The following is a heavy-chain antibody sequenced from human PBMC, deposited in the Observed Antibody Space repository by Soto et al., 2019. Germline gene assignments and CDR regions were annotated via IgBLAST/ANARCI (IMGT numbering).Heavy chain of an antibody. Sequence: PGGSLILSCAASGFTFRSYGMHWVRQAPGKGLEWVVVISYDGSNKYYADSVKGRFTISRDNSKNTLYLQMNSLRAEDTAVYYCAKRSRGIAAAGPVPFDYWGQGTLVTVSS. V-gene: IGHV3-30*18. CDR2: ISYDGSNK. CDR3: AKRSRGIAAAGPVPFDY. J-gene: IGHJ4*02. D-gene: IGHD6-13*01. CDR1: GFTFRSYG.